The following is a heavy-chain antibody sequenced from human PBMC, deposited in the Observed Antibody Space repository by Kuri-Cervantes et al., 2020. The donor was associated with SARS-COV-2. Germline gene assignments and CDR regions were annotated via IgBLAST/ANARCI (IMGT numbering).Heavy chain of an antibody. CDR1: GGSFSGHY. D-gene: IGHD6-19*01. CDR2: INHSGST. V-gene: IGHV4-34*01. J-gene: IGHJ5*02. Sequence: SQTLSLTCAVYGGSFSGHYWSWIRQPPGKGLEWIGEINHSGSTNYNPSLKSRVTISVDTSKNQFSLKLSSVTAADTAVYYCARDGAGVAVAGTSNWFDPWGQGTLVTVSS. CDR3: ARDGAGVAVAGTSNWFDP.